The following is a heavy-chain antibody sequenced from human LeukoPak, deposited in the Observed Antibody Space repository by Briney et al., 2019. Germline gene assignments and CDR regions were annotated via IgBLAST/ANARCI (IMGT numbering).Heavy chain of an antibody. CDR1: GGSISSDF. CDR3: AGQDPRGVI. J-gene: IGHJ4*02. Sequence: SETLSLTCTVSGGSISSDFWIWVRQPPGKGLEWIGYIYGSGSTNYNPSLKSRVSISVDTSKNQFSLKVNSVTAADTAVYYCAGQDPRGVIWGQGTLVTVSS. CDR2: IYGSGST. V-gene: IGHV4-59*01. D-gene: IGHD3-10*01.